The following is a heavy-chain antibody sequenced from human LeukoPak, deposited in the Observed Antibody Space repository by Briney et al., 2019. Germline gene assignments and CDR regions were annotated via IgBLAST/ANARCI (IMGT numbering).Heavy chain of an antibody. J-gene: IGHJ4*02. V-gene: IGHV3-74*01. CDR3: ARGYCSSTSCYTYFDY. Sequence: GGSLRLSCAASGFTFSSYWMPWVRQAPGKGLVWVSRINSDGSSTSYADSVKGRFTISRDNAKNTLYLQMNSLRAEDTAVYYCARGYCSSTSCYTYFDYWGQGTLVTVSS. CDR1: GFTFSSYW. D-gene: IGHD2-2*02. CDR2: INSDGSST.